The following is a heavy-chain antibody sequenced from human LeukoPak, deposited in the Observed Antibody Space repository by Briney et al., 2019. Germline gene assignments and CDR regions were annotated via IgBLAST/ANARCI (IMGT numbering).Heavy chain of an antibody. J-gene: IGHJ4*02. V-gene: IGHV3-66*01. Sequence: GGSLRLSCAASGFTFSDSKMNWVRQAPGKGLEWVSVIYRGGNTYYADSVKGRFSISRDNSKNTLYLQMNSLRAEDTAVYYCAREGGYSSSFYYFDHWGQGTLVTVSS. CDR2: IYRGGNT. CDR3: AREGGYSSSFYYFDH. CDR1: GFTFSDSK. D-gene: IGHD6-13*01.